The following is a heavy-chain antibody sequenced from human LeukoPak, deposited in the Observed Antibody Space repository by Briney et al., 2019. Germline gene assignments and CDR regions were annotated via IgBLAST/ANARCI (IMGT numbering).Heavy chain of an antibody. J-gene: IGHJ3*02. CDR1: GFTFSSFG. Sequence: GGSLRLSCAASGFTFSSFGMHWVRQPPGKGLEWVAFIRYDGSDTYYADSVKGRFTISRDNAKNTLYLQMNSLRAEDTAVYYCARGGYYDSSGYYDAFDIWGQGTMVTVSS. V-gene: IGHV3-30*02. CDR2: IRYDGSDT. D-gene: IGHD3-22*01. CDR3: ARGGYYDSSGYYDAFDI.